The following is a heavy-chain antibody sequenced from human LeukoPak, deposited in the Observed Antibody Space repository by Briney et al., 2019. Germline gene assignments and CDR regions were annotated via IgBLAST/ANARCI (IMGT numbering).Heavy chain of an antibody. CDR2: MSGSGGST. CDR3: ARDQDYYDSSMNVNYFDY. J-gene: IGHJ4*02. CDR1: GFTSSSNA. D-gene: IGHD3-22*01. Sequence: GGSLRLSCAASGFTSSSNAMSWVRQSPGPGLEWVSAMSGSGGSTYYADSVKGRFTISRDSAKNSLYLQMNSLRAEDTAVYYCARDQDYYDSSMNVNYFDYWGQGTLVTVSS. V-gene: IGHV3-23*01.